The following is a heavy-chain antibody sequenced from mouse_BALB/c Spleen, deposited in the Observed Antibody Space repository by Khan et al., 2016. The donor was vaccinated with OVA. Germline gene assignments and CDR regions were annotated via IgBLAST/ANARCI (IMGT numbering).Heavy chain of an antibody. D-gene: IGHD4-1*01. V-gene: IGHV2-3*01. CDR2: IWGDGST. J-gene: IGHJ4*01. CDR3: AKGGTANYYAWDY. CDR1: GFSLTSYG. Sequence: QVQLKESGPGLVAPSQSLSITCTVSGFSLTSYGVNWVRQPPGKGLEWLGGIWGDGSTNYHSTLMSRLSISKDKSQNQVFLKMSSLQTDDTATYYCAKGGTANYYAWDYWGQGTSLTVSS.